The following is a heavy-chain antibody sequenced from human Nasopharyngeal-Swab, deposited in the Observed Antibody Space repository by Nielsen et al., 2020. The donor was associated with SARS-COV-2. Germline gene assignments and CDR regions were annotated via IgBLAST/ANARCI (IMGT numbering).Heavy chain of an antibody. Sequence: SLKISCAASGFTFDDYAMHWVRQAPGKGLEWVSGISWNSGSISYADSVKGRFTISRDNAKNSLHLQMNSLRAEDTALYYCAKGTDYYYYNMDVWGKGTTVTVSS. J-gene: IGHJ6*03. CDR1: GFTFDDYA. V-gene: IGHV3-9*01. CDR2: ISWNSGSI. CDR3: AKGTDYYYYNMDV.